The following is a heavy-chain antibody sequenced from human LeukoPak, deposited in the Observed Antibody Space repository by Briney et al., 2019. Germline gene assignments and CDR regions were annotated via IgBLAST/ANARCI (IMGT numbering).Heavy chain of an antibody. CDR3: ATQRDPDYGGYTAPTTFDI. V-gene: IGHV1-18*01. Sequence: ASVKVSCKASGYTFTSYGVTWVRQAPAQGLEWMGWISGYNGKTDNAQKFQGRVTLTIDKSTNTGYMELRNLRSDDTAVYYCATQRDPDYGGYTAPTTFDIWGQGTMVTISS. D-gene: IGHD4-23*01. CDR2: ISGYNGKT. CDR1: GYTFTSYG. J-gene: IGHJ3*02.